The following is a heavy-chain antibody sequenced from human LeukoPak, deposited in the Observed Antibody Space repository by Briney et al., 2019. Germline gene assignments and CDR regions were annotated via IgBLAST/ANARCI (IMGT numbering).Heavy chain of an antibody. CDR3: ARGPYNTYSSSWYTSYYYYYMDV. D-gene: IGHD6-13*01. J-gene: IGHJ6*03. Sequence: GGSLRLSCAASGFTFDDYGMSWVRQAPGKGLEWVSSISSSSSYIYYADSVKGRFTISRDNAKNSLYLQMNSLRAEDTAVYYCARGPYNTYSSSWYTSYYYYYMDVWGKGTTVTVSS. V-gene: IGHV3-21*01. CDR2: ISSSSSYI. CDR1: GFTFDDYG.